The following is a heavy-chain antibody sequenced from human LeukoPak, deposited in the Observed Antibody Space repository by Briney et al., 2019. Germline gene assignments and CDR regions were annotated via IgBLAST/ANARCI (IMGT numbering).Heavy chain of an antibody. CDR1: GFTFSNYA. D-gene: IGHD6-13*01. CDR3: AKSGAAAGGYFDC. J-gene: IGHJ4*02. Sequence: GGSLRLSCAASGFTFSNYAMSWVRQAPGKGLEWVSAISDSDTTTYYADSVKGRFTISRDNSKNTLYLQMNSPRAEDTAIYYCAKSGAAAGGYFDCWGQGTLVTVSS. V-gene: IGHV3-23*01. CDR2: ISDSDTTT.